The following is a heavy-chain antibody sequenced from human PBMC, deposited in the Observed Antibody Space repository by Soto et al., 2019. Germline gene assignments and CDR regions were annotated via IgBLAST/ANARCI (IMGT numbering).Heavy chain of an antibody. CDR2: ISSRSTNT. Sequence: EVQLVESGGGLVKPGGSLRLSCEDSGFTFSSYTMNWVRRAPGKGLEWVSSISSRSTNTHYADSVRGRFTISRDNAKRFLYLQMNSLRAGDTAVYYCARGPLYYFDSWCQGTLVTVPS. V-gene: IGHV3-21*02. J-gene: IGHJ4*02. CDR3: ARGPLYYFDS. CDR1: GFTFSSYT.